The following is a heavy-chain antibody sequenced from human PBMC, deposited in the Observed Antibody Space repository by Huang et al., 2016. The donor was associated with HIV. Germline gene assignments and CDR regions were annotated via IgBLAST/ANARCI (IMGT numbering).Heavy chain of an antibody. D-gene: IGHD3-3*01. CDR3: ARNHDFWRGRMFAISYFDV. V-gene: IGHV4-39*01. Sequence: QMRFQESGPGLVKPSGTLSLTCNVSGGSINTGRYYWGWIRQPPGKGLEWVGSLYHTRKKRYDPALKGRLTMSADTSKNQFSLNLSSVTAADTAIYYCARNHDFWRGRMFAISYFDVWGRGTLVTVAS. CDR2: LYHTRKK. CDR1: GGSINTGRYY. J-gene: IGHJ2*01.